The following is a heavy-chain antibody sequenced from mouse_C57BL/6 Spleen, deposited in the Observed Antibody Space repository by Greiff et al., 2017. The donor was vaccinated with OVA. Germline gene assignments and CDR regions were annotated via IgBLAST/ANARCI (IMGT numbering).Heavy chain of an antibody. D-gene: IGHD1-1*01. CDR3: AREGGSSPYAMDY. J-gene: IGHJ4*01. CDR1: GYTFTSYW. V-gene: IGHV1-55*01. Sequence: VQLQQPGAELVKPGASVKMSCKASGYTFTSYWITWVKQRPGQGLEWIGDIYPGSGSTNYNEKFKSKATLTVDTSSSTAYMQLSSLTSEDSAVYYCAREGGSSPYAMDYWGQGTSVTVSS. CDR2: IYPGSGST.